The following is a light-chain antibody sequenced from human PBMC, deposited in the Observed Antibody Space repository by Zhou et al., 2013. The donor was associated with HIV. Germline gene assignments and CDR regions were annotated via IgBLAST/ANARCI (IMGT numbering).Light chain of an antibody. CDR3: QQALSFPLT. CDR1: QDIGSW. V-gene: IGKV1-12*01. J-gene: IGKJ4*01. CDR2: STS. Sequence: DIQMTQSPSSVSASVGDRVTITCRASQDIGSWLAWYQQIPGKAPKLLISSTSSLQSGVPSRFSGSGSGTDFTLTISSLQPEDFATYYCQQALSFPLTFGGGTKVRS.